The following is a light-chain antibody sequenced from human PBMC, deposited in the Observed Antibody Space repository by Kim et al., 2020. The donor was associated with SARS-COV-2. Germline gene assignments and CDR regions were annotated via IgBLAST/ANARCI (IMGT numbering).Light chain of an antibody. CDR2: GKN. CDR3: YSRDSSGDLLV. CDR1: SLRKYY. V-gene: IGLV3-19*01. J-gene: IGLJ2*01. Sequence: SSELPQDPAVSVALGRTVRITCQGDSLRKYYASWYQQKPGQAPVLVIYGKNNRPSGIPDRFSGSSSGDTVSLTITGAQAEDEADYYCYSRDSSGDLLVFGGGTQLTVL.